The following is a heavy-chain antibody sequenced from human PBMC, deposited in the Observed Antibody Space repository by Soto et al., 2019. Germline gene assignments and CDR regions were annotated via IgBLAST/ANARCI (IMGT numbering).Heavy chain of an antibody. CDR2: INAGNGHT. V-gene: IGHV1-3*01. J-gene: IGHJ4*02. D-gene: IGHD3-10*01. CDR1: GFTFTNHA. CDR3: ARGIWTMTRGAYYFDN. Sequence: GASVKVSCKASGFTFTNHAMQWVRQAPGQRLEWMGWINAGNGHTKYSQNFQGRVTITRDTSASTVYMELSSLISEDGAVYYCARGIWTMTRGAYYFDNWGQGTLVTVS.